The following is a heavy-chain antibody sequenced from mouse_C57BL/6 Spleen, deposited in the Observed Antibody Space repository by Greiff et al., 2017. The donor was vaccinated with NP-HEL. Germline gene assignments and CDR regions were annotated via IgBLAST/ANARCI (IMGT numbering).Heavy chain of an antibody. Sequence: DVMLVESGGGSVKPGGSLKLSCAASGFTFSDYGMHWVRQAPEKGLEWVAYISSGSSTIYYADTVKGRFTISRDNAKNTLFLQMISLRSEDTAMYYCARDDYDPFYAMDYWGQGTSVTVSS. CDR1: GFTFSDYG. CDR3: ARDDYDPFYAMDY. CDR2: ISSGSSTI. D-gene: IGHD2-4*01. J-gene: IGHJ4*01. V-gene: IGHV5-17*01.